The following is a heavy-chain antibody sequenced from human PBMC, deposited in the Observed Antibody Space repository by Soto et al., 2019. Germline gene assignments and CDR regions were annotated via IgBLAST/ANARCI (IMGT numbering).Heavy chain of an antibody. Sequence: QITLKESGPTLVKPTQTLTLTCTFSAFSLSTGGVGVGWIRQPPGEALEWLALIYWDDDKRYSPSLRSRLTITKDTSKHQVVLTMTNMDPVDTATYYCIQSRCGGDCLQSYASYYYYGMDVWGQGTTVTVSS. D-gene: IGHD2-21*02. CDR2: IYWDDDK. J-gene: IGHJ6*02. CDR1: AFSLSTGGVG. V-gene: IGHV2-5*02. CDR3: IQSRCGGDCLQSYASYYYYGMDV.